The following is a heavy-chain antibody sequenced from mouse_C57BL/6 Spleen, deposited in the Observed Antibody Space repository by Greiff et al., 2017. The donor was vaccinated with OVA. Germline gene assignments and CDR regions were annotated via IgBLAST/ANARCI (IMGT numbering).Heavy chain of an antibody. D-gene: IGHD1-1*01. J-gene: IGHJ4*01. V-gene: IGHV3-6*01. CDR2: ISYDGSN. CDR1: GYSITSGYY. CDR3: ARGGYGSDYYAMDY. Sequence: DVKLVESGPGLVKPSQSLSLTCSVTGYSITSGYYWNWIRQFPGNKLEWMGYISYDGSNNYNPSLKNRISITRDTSKNQFFLKLNSVTTEDTATYDCARGGYGSDYYAMDYWGQGTSVTVSS.